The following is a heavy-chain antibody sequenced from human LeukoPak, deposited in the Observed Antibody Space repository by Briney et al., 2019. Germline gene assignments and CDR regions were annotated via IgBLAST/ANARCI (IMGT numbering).Heavy chain of an antibody. V-gene: IGHV3-23*01. CDR2: ISNNGGYT. J-gene: IGHJ4*02. CDR1: GFTFSSSA. Sequence: GGSLRLSCAASGFTFSSSAMSWVRQAPGKGLEWVSAISNNGGYTYYADSVQGRFTISRDNSKNTLFLQMNSLRAEDTAVYYCAKDGGLWVSAHWGDSWGRGTLVTVSS. D-gene: IGHD7-27*01. CDR3: AKDGGLWVSAHWGDS.